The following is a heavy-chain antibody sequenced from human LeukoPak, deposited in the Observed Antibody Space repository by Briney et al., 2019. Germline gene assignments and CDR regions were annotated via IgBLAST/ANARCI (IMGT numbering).Heavy chain of an antibody. V-gene: IGHV3-48*01. CDR1: GFTFSSYW. Sequence: GGSLRLSCAASGFTFSSYWMHWVRQAPGKGLEWVSYISSSSSTIYYADSVKGRFTISRDNAKNSLYLQMNSLRAEDTAVYYCARDRERYCSSTSCYHFDYWGQGTLVTVSS. D-gene: IGHD2-2*01. CDR2: ISSSSSTI. J-gene: IGHJ4*02. CDR3: ARDRERYCSSTSCYHFDY.